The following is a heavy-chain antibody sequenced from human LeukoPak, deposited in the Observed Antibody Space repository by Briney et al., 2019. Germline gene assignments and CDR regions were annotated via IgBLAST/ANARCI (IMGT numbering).Heavy chain of an antibody. D-gene: IGHD6-13*01. CDR2: ISGSGGST. CDR3: ASARRRWYYFDY. Sequence: PGGSLRLSCAASGFTFSSYAMSWVRQPPGKGLEWVSAISGSGGSTYYADSVKGRFTISRDNSKNTLYLQMNSLRAEDTAVYYCASARRRWYYFDYWGQGTLVTVSS. CDR1: GFTFSSYA. V-gene: IGHV3-23*01. J-gene: IGHJ4*02.